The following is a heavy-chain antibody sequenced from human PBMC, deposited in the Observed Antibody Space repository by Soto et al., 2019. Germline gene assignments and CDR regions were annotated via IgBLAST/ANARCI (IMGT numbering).Heavy chain of an antibody. Sequence: QVQLVQSGAEVKKPGSSVKVSCKASGGTFSSYAISWVRQAPGQGLEWMGGIIPLFGTANYAQKLHGQVTGTAEDSTRTAYMELSTVRSGYTAVYYCASNDSLGYYYYGMVVWGQGTTVTVSS. J-gene: IGHJ6*02. CDR3: ASNDSLGYYYYGMVV. CDR2: IIPLFGTA. V-gene: IGHV1-69*01. CDR1: GGTFSSYA. D-gene: IGHD3-3*01.